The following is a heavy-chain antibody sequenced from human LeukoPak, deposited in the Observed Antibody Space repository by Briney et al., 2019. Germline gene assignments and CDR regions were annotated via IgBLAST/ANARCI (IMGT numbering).Heavy chain of an antibody. CDR2: ISSNGGST. Sequence: SGGSLRLSCEASGFTFSSFAMHWVRQAPGKGLEYVSAISSNGGSTYYANSVKGRFTISRDNSRNTLYLQVGSLRAEDMAVYYCARGAVVVTNYFDFWGQGTLVTVSS. V-gene: IGHV3-64*01. D-gene: IGHD3-22*01. J-gene: IGHJ4*02. CDR1: GFTFSSFA. CDR3: ARGAVVVTNYFDF.